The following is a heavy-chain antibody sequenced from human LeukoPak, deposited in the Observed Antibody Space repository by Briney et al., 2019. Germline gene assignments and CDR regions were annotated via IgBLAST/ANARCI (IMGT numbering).Heavy chain of an antibody. D-gene: IGHD6-19*01. V-gene: IGHV3-23*01. CDR3: AKDLSSSGFRIDY. CDR2: ISDSGGST. J-gene: IGHJ4*02. CDR1: GFTFSSYA. Sequence: GGSLRLSCAASGFTFSSYATSWVRQAPGKGLEWVSTISDSGGSTYYADSVKGRFTISRDNSKNTLSLQMNSLRAEDTAKYYCAKDLSSSGFRIDYWGQGTLVTVSS.